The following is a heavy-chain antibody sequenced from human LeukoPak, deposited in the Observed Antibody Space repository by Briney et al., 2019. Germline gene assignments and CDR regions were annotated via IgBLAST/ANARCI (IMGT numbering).Heavy chain of an antibody. CDR1: GGTFSNYG. V-gene: IGHV1-69*05. CDR3: ARDLITDLTFDN. CDR2: IIPIFDTT. J-gene: IGHJ4*02. D-gene: IGHD5-24*01. Sequence: GSSVKVSCKTSGGTFSNYGINWVRQAPGQGLEWMGRIIPIFDTTNYAQKFQGRVTITTDVSTSTAYMELSSLRSEDTAVYYCARDLITDLTFDNXGQGTLXXVS.